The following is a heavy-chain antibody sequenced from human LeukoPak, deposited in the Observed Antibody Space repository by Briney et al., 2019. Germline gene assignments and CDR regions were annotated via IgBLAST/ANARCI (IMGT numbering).Heavy chain of an antibody. Sequence: ASVKVSCKASGYTFTGFYIHWVRQAPGQGLEWMGRINPRIGDTNSARRFQGRVTMTRDTSISTAYMELSSLRSEDTAVYYCARALAVAGVDYWGQGTLVTVSS. CDR1: GYTFTGFY. J-gene: IGHJ4*02. D-gene: IGHD6-19*01. CDR3: ARALAVAGVDY. CDR2: INPRIGDT. V-gene: IGHV1-2*06.